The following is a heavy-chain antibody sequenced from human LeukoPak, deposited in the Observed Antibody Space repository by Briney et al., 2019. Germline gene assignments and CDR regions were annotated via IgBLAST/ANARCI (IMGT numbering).Heavy chain of an antibody. CDR2: TYTSGST. J-gene: IGHJ6*03. V-gene: IGHV4-4*07. CDR1: GGSISRYY. CDR3: AREPRYCGGGNCYRGGYMDV. D-gene: IGHD2-15*01. Sequence: SETLSLTCTVSGGSISRYYWSWIRQPAGEGLEWIGRTYTSGSTNYNTSLKSRVPMSVDTSKNQFSLKLTSVTAADTAVYYCAREPRYCGGGNCYRGGYMDVWGKGTTVTVSS.